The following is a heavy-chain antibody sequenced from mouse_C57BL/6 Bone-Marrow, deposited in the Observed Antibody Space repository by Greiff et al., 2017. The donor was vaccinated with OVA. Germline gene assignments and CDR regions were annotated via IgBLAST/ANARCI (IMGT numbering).Heavy chain of an antibody. D-gene: IGHD1-1*01. J-gene: IGHJ3*01. CDR1: GYSITSGYY. V-gene: IGHV3-6*01. CDR2: ISYDGSN. Sequence: EVKLMESGPGLVKPSQSLSLTCSVTGYSITSGYYWNWIRQFPGNKLEWMGYISYDGSNNYNPSLKNRISIPRDTSKNQFVLKLNSVTTEDTATYYCARSQIYYYGSSSSFAYWGQGTLVTVSA. CDR3: ARSQIYYYGSSSSFAY.